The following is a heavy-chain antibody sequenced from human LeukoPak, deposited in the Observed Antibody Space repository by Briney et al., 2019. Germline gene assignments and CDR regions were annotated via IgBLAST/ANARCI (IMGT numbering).Heavy chain of an antibody. CDR2: IYDSGST. CDR3: ARQSISGSWLSYVDY. V-gene: IGHV4-59*01. CDR1: GGSISSYY. Sequence: LETLSLTCTVSGGSISSYYLSWIRQPPGRGLEWIVNIYDSGSTNYNHSLKSRVTISVDKSKNQCPLKLSSVTAADTAVYYCARQSISGSWLSYVDYWGQGTLVNVSS. J-gene: IGHJ4*02. D-gene: IGHD3-22*01.